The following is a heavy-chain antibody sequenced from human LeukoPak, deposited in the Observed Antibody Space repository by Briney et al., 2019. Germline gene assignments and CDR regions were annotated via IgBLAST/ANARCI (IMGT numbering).Heavy chain of an antibody. D-gene: IGHD6-13*01. CDR2: INHSGST. CDR1: GGSFSGYY. CDR3: ARGMSSSWFSRIWFDP. J-gene: IGHJ5*02. V-gene: IGHV4-34*01. Sequence: PSETLSLTCAVYGGSFSGYYWSWIRQPPGKGLEWIGEINHSGSTNYNPSLKSRVTISVDTSKNQFSLKLSSVTAADTAVNYCARGMSSSWFSRIWFDPWGQGTLVTVSS.